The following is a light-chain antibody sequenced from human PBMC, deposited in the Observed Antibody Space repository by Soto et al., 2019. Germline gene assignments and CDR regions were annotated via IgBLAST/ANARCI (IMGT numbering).Light chain of an antibody. V-gene: IGKV3-11*01. CDR1: QSISSY. CDR3: QQRSNWPPWT. J-gene: IGKJ1*01. CDR2: DAS. Sequence: EIVLTQSPATLSLSPGERAILSCRASQSISSYLAWYQQKPGQAPRLLIYDASNRATGVPARFSGSWSGTDFTLTISSLEPEDFAVYYCQQRSNWPPWTFGQGTKVEI.